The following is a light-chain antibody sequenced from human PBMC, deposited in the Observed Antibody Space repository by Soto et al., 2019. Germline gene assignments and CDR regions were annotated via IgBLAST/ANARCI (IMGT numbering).Light chain of an antibody. CDR1: SSDVGDYNY. CDR2: DVT. V-gene: IGLV2-14*03. CDR3: SSYTGSNTLVI. J-gene: IGLJ2*01. Sequence: QSVLTQPASVSGSPGQSITISCTGTSSDVGDYNYVSWYQQHPGKAPRLIIYDVTDRPSGVSNRFSGSKSGNTASLTISGLQAEDEADYYCSSYTGSNTLVIFGGGTKLTVL.